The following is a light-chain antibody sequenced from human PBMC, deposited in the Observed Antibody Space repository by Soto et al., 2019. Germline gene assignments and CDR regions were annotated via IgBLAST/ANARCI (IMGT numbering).Light chain of an antibody. CDR2: GAS. Sequence: EIVLTQSPGTLSLSPGERASLSCRASQRVSSNYLAWFQQKPGQAPRLLISGASIRGTGIPDRFSGSGSETDFTLTISRLEPEDFAVYYCYQYGSSPHTFGQGTRLEI. J-gene: IGKJ5*01. V-gene: IGKV3-20*01. CDR3: YQYGSSPHT. CDR1: QRVSSNY.